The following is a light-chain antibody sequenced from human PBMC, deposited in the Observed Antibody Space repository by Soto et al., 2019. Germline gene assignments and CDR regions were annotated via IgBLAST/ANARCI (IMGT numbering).Light chain of an antibody. CDR2: GES. J-gene: IGKJ1*01. CDR3: QPYSGLWT. CDR1: QSVSNNC. Sequence: EIVLTQSPGTLYLSPGERATLSCRTSQSVSNNCLAWYQQKPGQAPRLLINGESSRAPGIPDRFSGSGSGTGFTLSISRLEPECFAVYYCQPYSGLWTFGQGPKVEI. V-gene: IGKV3-20*01.